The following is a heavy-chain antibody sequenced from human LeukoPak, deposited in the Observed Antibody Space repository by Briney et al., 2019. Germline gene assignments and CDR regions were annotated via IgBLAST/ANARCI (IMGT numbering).Heavy chain of an antibody. Sequence: GGSLRLSCAASGFTFSNYWMSWVRQAPGKGLEWVANIKQDGSEKYVDSVKGRFTISRDNAKNSLYLQMNSLRAEDTAVYYCAGRYDSSGYPLHWGQGTLVTVSS. CDR3: AGRYDSSGYPLH. D-gene: IGHD3-22*01. J-gene: IGHJ4*02. CDR1: GFTFSNYW. CDR2: IKQDGSEK. V-gene: IGHV3-7*03.